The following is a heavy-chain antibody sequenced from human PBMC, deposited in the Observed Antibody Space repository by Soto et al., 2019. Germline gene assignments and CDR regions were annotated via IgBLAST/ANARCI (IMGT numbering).Heavy chain of an antibody. V-gene: IGHV3-9*01. CDR1: GFSFSNYE. CDR3: AKGLGGGNYYYGMDV. Sequence: PGGSLRLSCAASGFSFSNYEMNWVRQAPGKGLEWVSGISWNSGSIGYADSVKGRFTISRDNAKNSLYLQMNSLRAEDTALYYCAKGLGGGNYYYGMDVWGQGTTVTVSS. J-gene: IGHJ6*02. D-gene: IGHD2-15*01. CDR2: ISWNSGSI.